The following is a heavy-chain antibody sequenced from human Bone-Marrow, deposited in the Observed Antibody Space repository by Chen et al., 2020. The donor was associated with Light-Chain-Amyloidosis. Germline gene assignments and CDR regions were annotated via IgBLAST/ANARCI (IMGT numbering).Heavy chain of an antibody. J-gene: IGHJ4*02. CDR2: INLNSGAT. V-gene: IGHV1-2*02. CDR1: GYIFTGYY. CDR3: ARDKVSTIGNFDY. Sequence: QVQLVQSGAEVKRTGASVKVSCKASGYIFTGYYIHWVRQAPGQGLEWMGWINLNSGATMYSQKIQGRVTMTRDTSISTAXXXLSRLRSDDTAVYYCARDKVSTIGNFDYWGQGTLVTVSS. D-gene: IGHD1-1*01.